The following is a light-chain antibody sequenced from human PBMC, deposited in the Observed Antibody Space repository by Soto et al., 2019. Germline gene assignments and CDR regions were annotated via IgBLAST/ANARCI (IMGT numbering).Light chain of an antibody. Sequence: QSVLTQPASVSGSPGQWITISCTGTSSDVGGYKFVSWYQHHPGKAPKLMIYEVSNRPSGVSSRFSGSKSGNTASLTISGLQAEDEADYYCGSYTGSIYVFGPGTKVTVL. CDR3: GSYTGSIYV. J-gene: IGLJ1*01. CDR2: EVS. CDR1: SSDVGGYKF. V-gene: IGLV2-14*01.